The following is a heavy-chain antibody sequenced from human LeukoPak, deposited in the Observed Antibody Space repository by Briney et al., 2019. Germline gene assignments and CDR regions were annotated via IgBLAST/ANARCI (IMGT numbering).Heavy chain of an antibody. CDR3: ALSVSSGFPYNAFDI. CDR2: ISGSGGST. V-gene: IGHV3-23*01. J-gene: IGHJ3*02. Sequence: GGSLRLSCAASGFTFSDYNMNWVRQAPGKGLEWVSAISGSGGSTYYADSVKGRFTISRDNSKNTLYLQMNSLRAEDTAVYYCALSVSSGFPYNAFDIWGQGTMVTVSS. CDR1: GFTFSDYN. D-gene: IGHD6-19*01.